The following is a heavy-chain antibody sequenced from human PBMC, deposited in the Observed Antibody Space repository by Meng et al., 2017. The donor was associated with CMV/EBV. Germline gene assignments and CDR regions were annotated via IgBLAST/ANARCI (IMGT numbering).Heavy chain of an antibody. D-gene: IGHD2-15*01. CDR1: GGSFSGYY. CDR3: ASSLTYPDY. Sequence: VHLQVWGAGLLKPSATLYLTCAVYGGSFSGYYWSWIRQPPGKGLEWIGEINHSGSTNYNPSLKSRVTISVDTSKNQFSLKLSSVTAADTAVYYCASSLTYPDYWGQRTLVTVSS. CDR2: INHSGST. J-gene: IGHJ4*02. V-gene: IGHV4-34*01.